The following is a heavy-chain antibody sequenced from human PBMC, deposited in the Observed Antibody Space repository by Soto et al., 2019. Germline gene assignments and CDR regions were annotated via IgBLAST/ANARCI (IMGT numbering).Heavy chain of an antibody. J-gene: IGHJ4*02. CDR1: GYTFISYD. Sequence: QVQLVQSGAEVKKPGASVKVSCKASGYTFISYDINWVRQATRQGLEWMGWMNPNTGDTGYAQKFQGRVTMTRNTSINTASLELSSLRSDDTAVYFCARGDGYIFDYWGQGTLVTVSS. V-gene: IGHV1-8*01. CDR3: ARGDGYIFDY. CDR2: MNPNTGDT. D-gene: IGHD5-12*01.